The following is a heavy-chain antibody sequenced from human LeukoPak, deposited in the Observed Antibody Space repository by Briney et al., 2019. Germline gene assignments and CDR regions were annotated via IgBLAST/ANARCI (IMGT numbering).Heavy chain of an antibody. V-gene: IGHV5-51*01. Sequence: GESLKISCKGSGYSFAGFWIAWVRHMPGKGLEWMGIIYPADSDTRYSPSFQGQVTISVDKSISTAYLQWSSLEASDTAMYYCALGAPAPGRDYFDYWGQGTLVTVSS. CDR2: IYPADSDT. CDR1: GYSFAGFW. J-gene: IGHJ4*02. CDR3: ALGAPAPGRDYFDY.